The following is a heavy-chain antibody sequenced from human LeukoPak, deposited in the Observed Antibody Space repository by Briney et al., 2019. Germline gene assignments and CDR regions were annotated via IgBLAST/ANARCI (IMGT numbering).Heavy chain of an antibody. CDR1: GGSISSSSYY. Sequence: SETLSLTCTVSGGSISSSSYYWGWIRQPPGKGLEWIGSIYYSGSTYYNPSLKSRVTRSVDTSKNQFSLKLSSVTAADTAVYYCARDVSTMVRGRLLRPDYWGQGTLVTVSS. D-gene: IGHD3-10*01. CDR2: IYYSGST. CDR3: ARDVSTMVRGRLLRPDY. V-gene: IGHV4-39*07. J-gene: IGHJ4*02.